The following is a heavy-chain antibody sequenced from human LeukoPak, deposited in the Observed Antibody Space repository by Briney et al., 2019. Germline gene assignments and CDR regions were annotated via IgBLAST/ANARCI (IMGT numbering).Heavy chain of an antibody. CDR1: GFTFSSYS. Sequence: GGSLRLSCSASGFTFSSYSMHWVRQAPGKGLEYVSAISSDGGSTYYADSVKGRFTISRDNSKNTLYLQMSSLRVEDTAVYYCVRDCWSLAASGTGVDYWGQGTLVTVSS. J-gene: IGHJ4*02. D-gene: IGHD6-13*01. CDR3: VRDCWSLAASGTGVDY. CDR2: ISSDGGST. V-gene: IGHV3-64D*09.